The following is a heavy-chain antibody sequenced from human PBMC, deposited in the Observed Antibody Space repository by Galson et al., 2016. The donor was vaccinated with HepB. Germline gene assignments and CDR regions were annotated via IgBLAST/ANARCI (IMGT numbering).Heavy chain of an antibody. Sequence: SLRLSCAASGFTFSSHAMHWVRQAPGKGLEWVAVISNDAKNKDVADFVKGRFIISRDNSKNTLHLQMNTLTAEDTAVYYCARADCSGTYCQLKDHWGRGTLVTFSS. CDR3: ARADCSGTYCQLKDH. CDR2: ISNDAKNK. V-gene: IGHV3-30*04. J-gene: IGHJ4*02. D-gene: IGHD2-2*01. CDR1: GFTFSSHA.